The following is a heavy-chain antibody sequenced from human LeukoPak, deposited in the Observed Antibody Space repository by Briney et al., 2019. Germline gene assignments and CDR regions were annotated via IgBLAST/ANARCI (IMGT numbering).Heavy chain of an antibody. CDR2: IYTSGST. CDR1: GGSIGSGSYY. D-gene: IGHD4-17*01. J-gene: IGHJ2*01. Sequence: PSEALSLTCTVSGGSIGSGSYYWSWIRQPAGKGLEWIGRIYTSGSTNYNPSLKSRVTISVDTSKNQFSLKLSSVTAADTAVYYCARDSPTSHDYGDYGASYWYFDLWGRGTLVTVSS. V-gene: IGHV4-61*02. CDR3: ARDSPTSHDYGDYGASYWYFDL.